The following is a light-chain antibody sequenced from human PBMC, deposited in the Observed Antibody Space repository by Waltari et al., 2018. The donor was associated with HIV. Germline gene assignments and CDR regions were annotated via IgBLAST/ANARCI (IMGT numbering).Light chain of an antibody. CDR1: SSDIGGYDY. CDR3: TSFTTTTAWV. J-gene: IGLJ3*02. Sequence: QSALTQPASVSGSLGPSITFSCTGTSSDIGGYDYVSWYQQHPGEAPKIIIYDVTNRPSGISDRFSGSKSGDTASLTISGLQAEDEADYYCTSFTTTTAWVFGGGTKLTVL. V-gene: IGLV2-14*03. CDR2: DVT.